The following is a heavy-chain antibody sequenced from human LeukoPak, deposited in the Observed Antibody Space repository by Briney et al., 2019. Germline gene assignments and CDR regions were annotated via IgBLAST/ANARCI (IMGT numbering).Heavy chain of an antibody. J-gene: IGHJ5*02. CDR1: GGSISSNNW. V-gene: IGHV4-4*02. CDR3: AREFYSSSVVTWFDP. Sequence: SGTLSLTCAVSGGSISSNNWWSWVRQPPGKGLEWIGEIYHSGSTNYNPSLKSRVTISVDKSKNQFSLKLSSVTAADTAVYYCAREFYSSSVVTWFDPWGQGTLVTVSS. CDR2: IYHSGST. D-gene: IGHD6-6*01.